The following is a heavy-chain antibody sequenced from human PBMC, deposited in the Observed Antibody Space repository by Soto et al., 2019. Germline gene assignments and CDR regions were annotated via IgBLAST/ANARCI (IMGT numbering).Heavy chain of an antibody. CDR1: GCTLSNYA. Sequence: EVQLLVSGGALVQPGESLRLSCAASGCTLSNYAMSWVRQAPGKGLEWISVIRGSGGSTYFPDSVKGRFTISTDNSKNTLYLQMDSLRADDTAIYYCAKGPYGTMLYNYFDPWGQGTLVTVSS. CDR2: IRGSGGST. CDR3: AKGPYGTMLYNYFDP. V-gene: IGHV3-23*01. D-gene: IGHD3-10*02. J-gene: IGHJ5*02.